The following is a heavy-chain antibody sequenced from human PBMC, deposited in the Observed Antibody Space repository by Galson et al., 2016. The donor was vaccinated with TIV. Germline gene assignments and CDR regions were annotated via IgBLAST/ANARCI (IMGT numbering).Heavy chain of an antibody. CDR3: ARVVTIFGEVIPYNGMDV. V-gene: IGHV3-33*01. D-gene: IGHD3-3*01. CDR2: IWYDGSKK. Sequence: SLRLSCAASGFTFSSYGMHWVRQAPGKGLEWVAVIWYDGSKKYYGDSVKGRFTISRDNSKNTLYLQMNSLRAEDTAVYYCARVVTIFGEVIPYNGMDVWGQGTTVTVSS. CDR1: GFTFSSYG. J-gene: IGHJ6*02.